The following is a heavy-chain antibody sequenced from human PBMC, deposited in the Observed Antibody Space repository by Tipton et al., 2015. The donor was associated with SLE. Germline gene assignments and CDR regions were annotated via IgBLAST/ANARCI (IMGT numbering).Heavy chain of an antibody. Sequence: TLSLTCTVSNDSISSGNYYWDWIRQSPGKGLEWIGSIYYSGSTYNNPSPKSRVIISVDTSKNQFSVTLSSVTAADTAVYYCARRDYYDSSFYWGQGTLVTVSS. CDR1: NDSISSGNYY. D-gene: IGHD3-22*01. CDR3: ARRDYYDSSFY. CDR2: IYYSGST. V-gene: IGHV4-39*07. J-gene: IGHJ4*02.